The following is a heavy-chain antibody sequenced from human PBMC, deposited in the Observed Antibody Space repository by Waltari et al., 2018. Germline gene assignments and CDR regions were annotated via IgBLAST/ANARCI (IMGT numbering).Heavy chain of an antibody. CDR1: GFTFSSYG. D-gene: IGHD6-6*01. CDR2: ISYDGSNK. CDR3: AKDHSPIFRSSPSDY. Sequence: VQLVESGGGVVQPGRSLRLSCAASGFTFSSYGMHWVRPAPGKGLEWVAVISYDGSNKYYADSVKGRFTISRDNSKNTLYLQMNSLRAEDTAVYYCAKDHSPIFRSSPSDYWGQGTLVTVSS. V-gene: IGHV3-30*18. J-gene: IGHJ4*02.